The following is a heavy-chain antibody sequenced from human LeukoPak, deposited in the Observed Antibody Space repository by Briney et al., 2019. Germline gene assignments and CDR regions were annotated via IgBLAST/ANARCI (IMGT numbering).Heavy chain of an antibody. J-gene: IGHJ4*02. V-gene: IGHV3-33*08. CDR2: IWYDGSNK. D-gene: IGHD5-12*01. CDR3: ARGGLYSGYVATFDY. CDR1: GFTFSSYG. Sequence: GGSLRLSCAASGFTFSSYGMHRVRQAPGKGLEWVAVIWYDGSNKYYADSVKGRFTISRDNSKNTLYLQMNSLRAEDTAVYYCARGGLYSGYVATFDYWGQGTLVTVSS.